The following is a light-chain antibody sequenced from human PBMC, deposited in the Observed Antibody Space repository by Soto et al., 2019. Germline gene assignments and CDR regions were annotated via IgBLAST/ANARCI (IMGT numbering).Light chain of an antibody. J-gene: IGKJ1*01. CDR1: QSISSY. CDR3: QQSYSNPP. Sequence: DMQMTQSPSSLSASVLDRVTITCRASQSISSYLNWYQQKPGKAPKLLIYAASSLQSGSQSRFSGSGSGTDFTLTISSLPPEDFATYYCQQSYSNPPFGKGTKVDIK. V-gene: IGKV1-39*01. CDR2: AAS.